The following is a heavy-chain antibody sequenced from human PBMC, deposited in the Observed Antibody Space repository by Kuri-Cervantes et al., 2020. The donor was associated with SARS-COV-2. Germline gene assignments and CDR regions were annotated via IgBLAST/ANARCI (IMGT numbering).Heavy chain of an antibody. V-gene: IGHV3-53*05. D-gene: IGHD6-13*01. CDR3: ARETPEHTSSWFDY. CDR2: IYSGGST. CDR1: GFTVSSNY. Sequence: GESLKISCAASGFTVSSNYMSWVRQAPGKGLEWVSVIYSGGSTYYADAVKGRLTISRDNSKNTLHLQMNSLRPEDTAVYYCARETPEHTSSWFDYWGQGSLVTVSS. J-gene: IGHJ4*02.